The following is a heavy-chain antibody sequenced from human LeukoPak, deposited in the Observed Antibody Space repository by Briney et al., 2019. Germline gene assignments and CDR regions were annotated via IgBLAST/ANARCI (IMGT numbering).Heavy chain of an antibody. CDR3: ARSRATGYYYYYMDV. V-gene: IGHV4-4*07. CDR1: GGSISSYY. J-gene: IGHJ6*03. Sequence: SETLSLTCIVSGGSISSYYWSWIRQPAGKGLEWIGRIYTSGSTNYNPSLKSRVTISVDTSKNQFSLKLSSVTAADTAVYYCARSRATGYYYYYMDVWGKGTTVTVSS. CDR2: IYTSGST. D-gene: IGHD3-10*01.